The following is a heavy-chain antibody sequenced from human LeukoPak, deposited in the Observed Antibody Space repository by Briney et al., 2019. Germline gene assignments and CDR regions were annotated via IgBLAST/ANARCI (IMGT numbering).Heavy chain of an antibody. CDR3: TRQKVGTATFDY. D-gene: IGHD2-21*02. Sequence: PGGSLILSCAASGFTFSGSPMHWVRQASGEGLEWVGRIRTKADSYATAYAASVKGRFSISRDDLENMAYLQMNSLKTEDTAVYYCTRQKVGTATFDYWGQGTLVTVSS. CDR2: IRTKADSYAT. CDR1: GFTFSGSP. J-gene: IGHJ4*02. V-gene: IGHV3-73*01.